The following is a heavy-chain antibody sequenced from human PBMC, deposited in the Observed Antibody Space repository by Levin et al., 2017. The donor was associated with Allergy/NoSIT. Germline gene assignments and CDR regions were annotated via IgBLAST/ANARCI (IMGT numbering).Heavy chain of an antibody. D-gene: IGHD5/OR15-5a*01. V-gene: IGHV4-31*03. CDR3: ARLNVYRPYFYYGLDV. CDR1: GDSISSGGYY. Sequence: SQTLSLTCIISGDSISSGGYYWSWIRQHPGKGLEWIGYIYHSGSTDYSPSLKSRLTISIDTSKNQFSLQLTSVTAADTGVYYCARLNVYRPYFYYGLDVWGRGTTVTVSS. CDR2: IYHSGST. J-gene: IGHJ6*02.